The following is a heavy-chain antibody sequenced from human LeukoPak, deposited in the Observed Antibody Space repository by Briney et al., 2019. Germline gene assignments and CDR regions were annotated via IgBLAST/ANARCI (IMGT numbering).Heavy chain of an antibody. Sequence: RSSVKVSCKASGGTFSSYAISWVRQAPGQGLEWMGRIIPIFGTANYAQKFQGRVTMTRDTSTSTVYMELSSLRSEDTAVYYCARAKYYYDSSGYSIDYWGQRTLVTVSS. V-gene: IGHV1-69*05. CDR3: ARAKYYYDSSGYSIDY. J-gene: IGHJ4*02. CDR2: IIPIFGTA. CDR1: GGTFSSYA. D-gene: IGHD3-22*01.